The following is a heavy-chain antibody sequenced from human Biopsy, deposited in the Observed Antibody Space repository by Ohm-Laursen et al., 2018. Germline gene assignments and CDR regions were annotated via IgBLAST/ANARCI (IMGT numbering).Heavy chain of an antibody. Sequence: TLSLTCNVSGGDINNYYWSWIRQPAGKGLEWIGRIYPGGSTNHNPSLKSRVTMSVDTSKKQLSLRLRSVTAADTAMYYCASVVSGPTNDAFDLWGQGTMVVVSS. D-gene: IGHD2-2*01. V-gene: IGHV4-4*07. CDR2: IYPGGST. CDR3: ASVVSGPTNDAFDL. CDR1: GGDINNYY. J-gene: IGHJ3*01.